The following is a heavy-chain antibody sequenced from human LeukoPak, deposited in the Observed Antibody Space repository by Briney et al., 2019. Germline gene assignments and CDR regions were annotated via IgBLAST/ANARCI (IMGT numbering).Heavy chain of an antibody. CDR3: AKVRAPRQYYFDY. J-gene: IGHJ4*02. Sequence: GGSLRLSCAASGFTFSDYYMSWIRQAPGKGLEWVSGISGSGGSTYYADSVKGRFTISRDNSKNTLYLQMNSLRAEDRAVYYCAKVRAPRQYYFDYWGQGTLVTVSS. CDR1: GFTFSDYY. D-gene: IGHD1-26*01. V-gene: IGHV3-23*01. CDR2: ISGSGGST.